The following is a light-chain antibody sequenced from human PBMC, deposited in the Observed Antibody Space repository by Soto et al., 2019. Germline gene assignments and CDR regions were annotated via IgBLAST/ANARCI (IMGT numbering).Light chain of an antibody. Sequence: QSPLKQPPWASGSPGQSFPISCTGTSSDVGGYDYVSWYQQHPGKAPKLMIYEVTIRPSGVSDRFSGSKSGNTASLTVSGLQAEDEADYYCSSYTGGNPSYVFGTGTKVTVL. J-gene: IGLJ1*01. CDR2: EVT. CDR1: SSDVGGYDY. V-gene: IGLV2-8*01. CDR3: SSYTGGNPSYV.